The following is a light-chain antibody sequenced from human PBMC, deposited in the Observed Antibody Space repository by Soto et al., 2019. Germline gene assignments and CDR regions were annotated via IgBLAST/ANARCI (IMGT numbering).Light chain of an antibody. Sequence: EIVFTQSPGTLSLSPVERATLSCRASQSVPNSYLAWYQQKPGQAPRLLIYGASSRATGIPVRFSGSGSGTDFTLTISRLEPEDFAVYYCQRYGTSTTFGQGTKVDIK. V-gene: IGKV3-20*01. CDR1: QSVPNSY. CDR2: GAS. J-gene: IGKJ1*01. CDR3: QRYGTSTT.